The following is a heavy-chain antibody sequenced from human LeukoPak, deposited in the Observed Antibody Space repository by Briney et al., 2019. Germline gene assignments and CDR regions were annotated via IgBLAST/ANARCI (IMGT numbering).Heavy chain of an antibody. CDR3: ARGVGANSRPDY. Sequence: ASVKVSCKASGYTFTSYGISWVRQAPGQGLEWMGWISVYNGNTKYAQKFQGRVTMTTDTPTSTAYMELRSLKSDDTAVYYCARGVGANSRPDYWGQGTLVTVSS. J-gene: IGHJ4*02. CDR1: GYTFTSYG. D-gene: IGHD1-26*01. CDR2: ISVYNGNT. V-gene: IGHV1-18*01.